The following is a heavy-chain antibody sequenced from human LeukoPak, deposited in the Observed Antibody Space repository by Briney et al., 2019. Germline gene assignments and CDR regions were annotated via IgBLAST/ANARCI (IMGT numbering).Heavy chain of an antibody. CDR2: ISGDGGST. CDR1: GFTFDDYA. J-gene: IGHJ4*02. D-gene: IGHD3-16*01. Sequence: GGYLRLSCAASGFTFDDYAMHWVRQAPGKGLEWVSLISGDGGSTYYADSVKGRFTISRDNSKNSLYLQMNSLRTEDTALYYCAEDATYDYVWETVSFDYWGQGTLVTVSS. CDR3: AEDATYDYVWETVSFDY. V-gene: IGHV3-43*02.